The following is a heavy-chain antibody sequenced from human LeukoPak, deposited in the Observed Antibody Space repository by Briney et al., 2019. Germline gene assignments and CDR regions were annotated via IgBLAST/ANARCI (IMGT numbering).Heavy chain of an antibody. Sequence: GESLKISCKVSGYSFTTYWISWVRQMPGKGLEWMGRIDPSDSYTDYAPSFQGHFTISADRSLSTAYLQWYSLKASDTAMYYCARQDFWGQGTLVTVSS. J-gene: IGHJ4*02. V-gene: IGHV5-10-1*01. CDR1: GYSFTTYW. CDR3: ARQDF. CDR2: IDPSDSYT.